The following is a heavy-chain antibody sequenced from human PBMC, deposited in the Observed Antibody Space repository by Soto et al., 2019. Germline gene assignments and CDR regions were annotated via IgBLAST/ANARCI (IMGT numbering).Heavy chain of an antibody. CDR2: ISYDGSNK. CDR1: GFTFSSYG. CDR3: AKAPDLGVVTLALDY. J-gene: IGHJ4*02. D-gene: IGHD3-3*01. Sequence: QVQLVESGGGVVQPGRSLRLSCAASGFTFSSYGMHWVRQAPGKGLEWVAVISYDGSNKYFADSVKGRFTISRDNSKNTLYLQMNSLRAEDTAMYYCAKAPDLGVVTLALDYWGQGTLVTVPS. V-gene: IGHV3-30*18.